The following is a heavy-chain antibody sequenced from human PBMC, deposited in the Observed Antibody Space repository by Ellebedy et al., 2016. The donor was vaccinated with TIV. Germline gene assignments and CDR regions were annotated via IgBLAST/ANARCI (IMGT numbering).Heavy chain of an antibody. CDR3: ARLENTDYSYGMDV. D-gene: IGHD2/OR15-2a*01. Sequence: GESLKISCKVSGYSFSTFWINWVRRMPGKGLEWMGRIDPSDSYIKYSPSFQGHVTISVDKSVSTAYLEWSSLKASDTAMYYCARLENTDYSYGMDVWGQGTTVTVTS. V-gene: IGHV5-10-1*01. CDR2: IDPSDSYI. CDR1: GYSFSTFW. J-gene: IGHJ6*02.